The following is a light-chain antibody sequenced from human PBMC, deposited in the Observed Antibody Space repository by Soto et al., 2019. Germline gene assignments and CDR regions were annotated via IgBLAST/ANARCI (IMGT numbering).Light chain of an antibody. V-gene: IGKV3-20*01. CDR2: GAS. CDR3: QRIT. Sequence: EIVVTQSPDTLSLSPGERATLSCRASQNVTSSYLAWHQKKPGQAPRLLIYGASRRATGVPDRFSGSGSGTDFTLTISRLEPEDFAVYYCQRITFGQGTRLEI. CDR1: QNVTSSY. J-gene: IGKJ5*01.